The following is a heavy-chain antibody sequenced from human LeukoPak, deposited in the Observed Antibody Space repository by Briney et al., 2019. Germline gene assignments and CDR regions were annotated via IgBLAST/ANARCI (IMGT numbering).Heavy chain of an antibody. D-gene: IGHD2-15*01. V-gene: IGHV4-39*07. Sequence: SETLSLTCTVSGDSISSNNYYWGWIRQPPGKGLEWIGSIYYSGSTYYNPSLKSRVTISVDTSKNQFSLKLSSVTAADTAVYYCARVRVVAENWFDPWGQGTLVTVSS. CDR3: ARVRVVAENWFDP. J-gene: IGHJ5*02. CDR2: IYYSGST. CDR1: GDSISSNNYY.